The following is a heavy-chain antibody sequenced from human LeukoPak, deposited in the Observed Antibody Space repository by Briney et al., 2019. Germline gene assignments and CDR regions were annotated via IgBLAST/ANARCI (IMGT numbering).Heavy chain of an antibody. CDR2: IYSGGST. Sequence: AGGSLRLSCAASGFTVSSNYMSWVRQAPGKGLEWVSVIYSGGSTYYADSVKGRFTISRDNSKNTLYLQMNSLRAEDTAVYYCARAPYDSSGYYYVKALDYWGQGTLVTVSS. V-gene: IGHV3-53*05. D-gene: IGHD3-22*01. J-gene: IGHJ4*02. CDR1: GFTVSSNY. CDR3: ARAPYDSSGYYYVKALDY.